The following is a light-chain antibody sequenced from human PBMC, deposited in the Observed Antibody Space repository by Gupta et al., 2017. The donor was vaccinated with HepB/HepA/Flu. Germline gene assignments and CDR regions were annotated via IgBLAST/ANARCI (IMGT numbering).Light chain of an antibody. CDR1: QSIGNY. V-gene: IGKV1-39*01. Sequence: DIPLTHSPSSLSASVGDRVTIPCRASQSIGNYLSWFQQKPGKAPKLLIYAASRLQSGVPSRFSGSRSGTAFTLTISRLQPEDFATYYCQQSDITPWTFGQGTKVEIK. J-gene: IGKJ1*01. CDR2: AAS. CDR3: QQSDITPWT.